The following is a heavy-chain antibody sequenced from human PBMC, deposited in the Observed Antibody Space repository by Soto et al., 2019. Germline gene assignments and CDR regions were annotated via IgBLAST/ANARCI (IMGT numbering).Heavy chain of an antibody. V-gene: IGHV4-59*01. CDR3: ARVERYFEWTTWFDP. CDR1: GGSISSYY. CDR2: IYYSATT. D-gene: IGHD3-9*01. Sequence: SETLSLTCTVSGGSISSYYWSWIRQPPGKGLEWIGYIYYSATTNYNPSLKSRVTIPVDTSKNQFSLKLTSVTAADTAVYYCARVERYFEWTTWFDPWGQGTLLTVSS. J-gene: IGHJ5*02.